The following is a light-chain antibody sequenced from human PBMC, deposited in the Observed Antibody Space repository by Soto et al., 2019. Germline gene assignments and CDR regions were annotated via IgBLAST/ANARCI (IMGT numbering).Light chain of an antibody. CDR3: SSFAGYNNYVI. V-gene: IGLV2-8*01. Sequence: QSALTQPPSASGSPGQSVTISCAGTSSDVGGYNYVSWHQQHPGKAPKLMIYEVSKRPSGVPDRFSGTKSGNTASLTVSGLQAEDEADYYCSSFAGYNNYVIFGGGTKLTVL. CDR1: SSDVGGYNY. J-gene: IGLJ2*01. CDR2: EVS.